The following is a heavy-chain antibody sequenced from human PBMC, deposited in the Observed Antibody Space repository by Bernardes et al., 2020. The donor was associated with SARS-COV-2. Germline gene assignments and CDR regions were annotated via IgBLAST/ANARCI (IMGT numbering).Heavy chain of an antibody. CDR1: GFTFSSYA. CDR2: ISGSGGST. CDR3: AKDADNYVYYYYGMDV. J-gene: IGHJ6*02. V-gene: IGHV3-23*01. D-gene: IGHD4-4*01. Sequence: GGSLSLSCAASGFTFSSYAMSWVRQAPGKGLEWVSAISGSGGSTYYADSVKGRFTISRDNSKNTLYLQMNSLRAEDTAVYYCAKDADNYVYYYYGMDVWGQVTTVTVSS.